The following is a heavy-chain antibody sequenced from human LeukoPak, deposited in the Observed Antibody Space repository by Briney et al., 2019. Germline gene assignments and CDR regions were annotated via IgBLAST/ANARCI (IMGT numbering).Heavy chain of an antibody. CDR1: GFTFSSYW. D-gene: IGHD1-1*01. J-gene: IGHJ4*02. CDR3: PRAYNSHFDY. Sequence: PGGSLRLSCAASGFTFSSYWMHWVRQAPGKGLVCVSRIKSDGSSTSYADSVKGRFTISRDDAKNTLYLQMNSLRAEDTAVYYCPRAYNSHFDYWGQGALVTVSS. V-gene: IGHV3-74*01. CDR2: IKSDGSST.